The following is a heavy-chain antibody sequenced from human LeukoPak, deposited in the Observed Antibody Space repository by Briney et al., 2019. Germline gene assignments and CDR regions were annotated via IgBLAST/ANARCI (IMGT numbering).Heavy chain of an antibody. CDR3: ARDGLGYCSGGSCYSSAFDI. Sequence: GGSLRLSCAASGFTFSSYEMNWVRQAPGKGLEWVSYISSSGSTIYYADSVKGRFTISRDNAKNSLYLQMNSLRAEDTAVYYCARDGLGYCSGGSCYSSAFDIWGQGTMVTVSS. CDR1: GFTFSSYE. CDR2: ISSSGSTI. D-gene: IGHD2-15*01. J-gene: IGHJ3*02. V-gene: IGHV3-48*03.